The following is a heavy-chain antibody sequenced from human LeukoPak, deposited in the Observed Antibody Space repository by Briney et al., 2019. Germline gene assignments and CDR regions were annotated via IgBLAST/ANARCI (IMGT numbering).Heavy chain of an antibody. J-gene: IGHJ4*02. V-gene: IGHV4-39*01. Sequence: GSLRLSCAGSGSTFSRNSMNWVRQPPGKGLEWIGSIYYSGNTYYNASLKSQVSISIDTSKNQFSLRLTSVTAADTAVYYCARQTGSGLFILPGGQGTLVTVSS. D-gene: IGHD3/OR15-3a*01. CDR1: GSTFSRNSMN. CDR2: IYYSGNT. CDR3: ARQTGSGLFILP.